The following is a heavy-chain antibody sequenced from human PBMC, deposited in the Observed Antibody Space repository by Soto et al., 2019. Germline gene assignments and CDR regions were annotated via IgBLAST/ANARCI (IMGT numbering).Heavy chain of an antibody. D-gene: IGHD3-22*01. J-gene: IGHJ4*02. CDR3: AKEWVYDTSGWSFDY. CDR1: GFTFSSYG. CDR2: ISDDGSNK. Sequence: QVLLVESGGGVVQPGRSLRLSCAASGFTFSSYGMHWVRQAPGKGLEWVAVISDDGSNKYYADSLKGRFTISRDNSKNTLDLQMNSLRAEDTAVYYCAKEWVYDTSGWSFDYWGQGTLVTVSS. V-gene: IGHV3-30*18.